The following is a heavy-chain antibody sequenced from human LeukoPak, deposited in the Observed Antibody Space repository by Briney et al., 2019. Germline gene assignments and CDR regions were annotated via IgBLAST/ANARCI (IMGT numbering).Heavy chain of an antibody. D-gene: IGHD5-12*01. Sequence: PGGSLRLSCAAFGFTFSGSAMHWVRQASGKGLEWVGRIRSKANSYATAYAASVKGRFTISRDDSKNTAYLQMNSLKTEDTAVYYCTRPPRPYSGYDDDDYWGQGPLVTVSS. V-gene: IGHV3-73*01. CDR2: IRSKANSYAT. CDR3: TRPPRPYSGYDDDDY. J-gene: IGHJ4*02. CDR1: GFTFSGSA.